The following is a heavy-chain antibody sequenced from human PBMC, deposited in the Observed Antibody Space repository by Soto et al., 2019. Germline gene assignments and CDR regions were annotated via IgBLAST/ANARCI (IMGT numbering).Heavy chain of an antibody. CDR3: ARGCDTARVRAFDI. V-gene: IGHV1-8*01. CDR1: GYTFTSYD. J-gene: IGHJ3*02. Sequence: ASVKVSCKASGYTFTSYDINWVRQATGQGLEWMGWMNPNSGNTGYAQKFQGRVTMTRNTSISTAYMELSSLRSEDTAVYYCARGCDTARVRAFDIWGQGTMVTVSS. CDR2: MNPNSGNT. D-gene: IGHD5-18*01.